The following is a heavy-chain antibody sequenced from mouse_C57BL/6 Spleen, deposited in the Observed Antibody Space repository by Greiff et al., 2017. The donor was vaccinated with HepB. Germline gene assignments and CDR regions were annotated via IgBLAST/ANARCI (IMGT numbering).Heavy chain of an antibody. CDR1: GYTFTSYW. V-gene: IGHV1-55*01. J-gene: IGHJ2*01. CDR2: IYPGSGST. CDR3: ARVVDYDGGFDY. Sequence: VQLQQPGAELVKPGASVKMSCKASGYTFTSYWITWVKQRPGQGLEWIGDIYPGSGSTNYNEKFKSKATLTVDTSSSTAYMQLSSLTSEDSAVYYCARVVDYDGGFDYWGQGTTLTVSS. D-gene: IGHD2-4*01.